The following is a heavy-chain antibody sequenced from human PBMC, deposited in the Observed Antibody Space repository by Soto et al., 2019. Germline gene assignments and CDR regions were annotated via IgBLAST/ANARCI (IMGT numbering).Heavy chain of an antibody. Sequence: SETLSLTCTVSGGSISSYYWSWIRQPPGKGLEWIGYIYYSGSTNYNPSLKSRVTISVDTSKNQFSLKLSSVTAADTAVYYCARGGLYFWSGYNRWFDPCGQGTLVTVSS. CDR1: GGSISSYY. V-gene: IGHV4-59*01. J-gene: IGHJ5*02. D-gene: IGHD3-3*01. CDR2: IYYSGST. CDR3: ARGGLYFWSGYNRWFDP.